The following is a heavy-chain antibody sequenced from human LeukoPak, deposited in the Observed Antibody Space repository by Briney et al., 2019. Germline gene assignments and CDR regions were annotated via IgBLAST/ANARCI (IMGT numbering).Heavy chain of an antibody. D-gene: IGHD3-3*01. V-gene: IGHV1-2*02. CDR2: IDLYSGGA. CDR3: ARDPTDFWSGYSPAYYFDY. J-gene: IGHJ4*02. CDR1: GYTFTDYY. Sequence: ASVKVSCKASGYTFTDYYIHWVRQAPGQGLEWMGCIDLYSGGAHYAQKFKDRLSMTRDTSTSTVYMELSSLRSEDTAVYYCARDPTDFWSGYSPAYYFDYWGQGTLVTVSS.